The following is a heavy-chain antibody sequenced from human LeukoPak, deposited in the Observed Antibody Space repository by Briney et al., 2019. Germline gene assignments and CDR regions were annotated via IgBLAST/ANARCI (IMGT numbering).Heavy chain of an antibody. CDR1: GFTFSSYA. D-gene: IGHD2-2*01. J-gene: IGHJ4*02. CDR3: AKVRSVVPAARTTSYFDY. Sequence: SGGSLRLSCAASGFTFSSYAMSWVRQAPGKGLEWVSAISGSGGSTYYADSVKGRFTISRDNSKNTLYLQMNSLRAEDTAVYYCAKVRSVVPAARTTSYFDYWGQGTLVTVSS. V-gene: IGHV3-23*01. CDR2: ISGSGGST.